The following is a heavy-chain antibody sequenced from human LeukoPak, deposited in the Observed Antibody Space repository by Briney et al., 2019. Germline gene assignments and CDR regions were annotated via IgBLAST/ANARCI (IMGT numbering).Heavy chain of an antibody. V-gene: IGHV4-31*03. D-gene: IGHD3-3*01. CDR3: ARGSITIFGMVIGLDY. CDR2: IYYSGST. J-gene: IGHJ4*02. CDR1: GGSISSGGYY. Sequence: PSETLSLTCTVSGGSISSGGYYWSWIRQHPGKGLEWIGYIYYSGSTYYNPSLKSRVTISVDTSKNQFSLKLSSVTAADTAVYYCARGSITIFGMVIGLDYWGQGTLVTVSS.